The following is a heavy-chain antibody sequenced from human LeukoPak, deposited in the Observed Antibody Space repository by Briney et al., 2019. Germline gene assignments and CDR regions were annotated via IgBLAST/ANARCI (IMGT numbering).Heavy chain of an antibody. Sequence: GGSLRLSCEASGFTFSSYYMHWVRQAPGEGLVWVSRINSDGSDTNYADSAKGRFTISRDNAKNTLYLQMNSLRAEDTAVYYCVRVTENWGQGTLVTVSS. CDR1: GFTFSSYY. CDR2: INSDGSDT. J-gene: IGHJ4*02. V-gene: IGHV3-74*01. CDR3: VRVTEN.